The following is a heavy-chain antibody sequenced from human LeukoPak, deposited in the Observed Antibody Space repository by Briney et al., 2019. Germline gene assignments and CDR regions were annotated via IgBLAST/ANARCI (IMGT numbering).Heavy chain of an antibody. V-gene: IGHV4-38-2*02. Sequence: SETLPLTCTVSGYSISSGYYWGWIRQPPGKGLEWIGSIYHSGSTYYNPSLKSRVTISVDTSKNQFSLKLSSVTAADTAVYYCARDSGRYSGYDSPGFNYWGQGTLVTVSS. CDR3: ARDSGRYSGYDSPGFNY. CDR1: GYSISSGYY. J-gene: IGHJ4*02. D-gene: IGHD5-12*01. CDR2: IYHSGST.